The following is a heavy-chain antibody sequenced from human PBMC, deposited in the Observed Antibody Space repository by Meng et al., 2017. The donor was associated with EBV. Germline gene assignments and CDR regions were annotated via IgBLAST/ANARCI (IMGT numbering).Heavy chain of an antibody. V-gene: IGHV4-61*01. CDR3: ARGRYYGDYFWFDP. Sequence: QGKGKEAGAGLGKPWGTLSLNCTVYGGSVRSGSYYWSWIRQPPGKGLEWIGYIYYSGSTNDNPSLKSRVTISVDTSKNQFSLKLSSVTAADTAVYYCARGRYYGDYFWFDPWGQGTLVTVSS. CDR1: GGSVRSGSYY. CDR2: IYYSGST. D-gene: IGHD4-17*01. J-gene: IGHJ5*02.